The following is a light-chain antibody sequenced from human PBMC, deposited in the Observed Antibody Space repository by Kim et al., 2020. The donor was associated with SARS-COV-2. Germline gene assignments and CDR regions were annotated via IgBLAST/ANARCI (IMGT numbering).Light chain of an antibody. V-gene: IGKV1-5*01. CDR3: QQYKSYRT. Sequence: SASVGDRVTITCRASQSISSRLAWYQQKPGKAPKLLIYDASSLQSGVPSRFAGSGSGTEFTLTISSLQPDDFATYYCQQYKSYRTFGQGTKVDIK. CDR1: QSISSR. J-gene: IGKJ1*01. CDR2: DAS.